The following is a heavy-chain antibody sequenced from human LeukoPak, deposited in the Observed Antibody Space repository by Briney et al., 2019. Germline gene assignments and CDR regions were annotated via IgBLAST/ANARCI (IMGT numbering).Heavy chain of an antibody. V-gene: IGHV4-59*01. CDR1: GGSISNYY. Sequence: SETLSLTCAVSGGSISNYYWSWIRQPPGKGLEWIGYIYYSGSTKYNPSLKSRITISVDTSKNQFSLRLSPVTAADTAVYYCARDWGVSARPGYMDVWGKGTTVTVSS. CDR3: ARDWGVSARPGYMDV. J-gene: IGHJ6*03. CDR2: IYYSGST. D-gene: IGHD6-6*01.